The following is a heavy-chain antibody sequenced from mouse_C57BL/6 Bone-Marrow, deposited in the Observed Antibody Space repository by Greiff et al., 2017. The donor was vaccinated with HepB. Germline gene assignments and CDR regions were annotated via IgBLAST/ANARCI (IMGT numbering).Heavy chain of an antibody. V-gene: IGHV5-17*01. CDR2: ISSGSSTI. CDR3: ARSDGSSYFDY. D-gene: IGHD1-1*01. J-gene: IGHJ2*01. Sequence: EVKLMESGGGLVKPGGSLKLSCAASGFTFSDYGMHWVRQAPEKGLEWVAYISSGSSTIYYADTVKGRFTISRDNAKNTLFLQMTSLRSEDTAMYYCARSDGSSYFDYWGQGTTLTVSS. CDR1: GFTFSDYG.